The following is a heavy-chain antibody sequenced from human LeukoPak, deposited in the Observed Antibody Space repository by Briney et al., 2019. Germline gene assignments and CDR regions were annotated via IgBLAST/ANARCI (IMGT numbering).Heavy chain of an antibody. D-gene: IGHD5-12*01. J-gene: IGHJ6*02. CDR2: ISAYNGNT. V-gene: IGHV1-18*01. CDR1: GYTFTSYG. CDR3: ARGVATISYYYYYYGMDV. Sequence: ASVKVSCKASGYTFTSYGISWVRQAPGQGLEWMGWISAYNGNTNYAQKLQGRVTMTTDTSTSTAYMELRSLRSDDTAVYYCARGVATISYYYYYYGMDVWGQGTTVTVSS.